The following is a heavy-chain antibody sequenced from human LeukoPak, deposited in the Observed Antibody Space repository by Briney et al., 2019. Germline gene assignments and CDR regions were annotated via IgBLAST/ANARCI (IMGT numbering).Heavy chain of an antibody. D-gene: IGHD2-2*01. Sequence: ASVKVSCKASGYTFTGYYMHWVRQAPGQGLEWMGWINPNSGGTNYAQKFQGRVTMTRDMSISTAYMELSRLRSDDTAVYYCARDHCSSTSCRNVGHWFDPWGQGTLVTVSS. CDR2: INPNSGGT. CDR3: ARDHCSSTSCRNVGHWFDP. J-gene: IGHJ5*02. CDR1: GYTFTGYY. V-gene: IGHV1-2*02.